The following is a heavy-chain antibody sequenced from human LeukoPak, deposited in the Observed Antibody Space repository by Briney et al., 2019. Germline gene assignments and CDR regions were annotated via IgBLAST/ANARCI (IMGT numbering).Heavy chain of an antibody. CDR1: GHSLTSYS. V-gene: IGHV1-2*02. J-gene: IGHJ4*02. D-gene: IGHD6-13*01. CDR3: ARGVGYSSSIDY. CDR2: INPNSGGT. Sequence: ASVKVSCKAFGHSLTSYSMHWVRQAPGQGLEWMGWINPNSGGTNYAQKFQGRVTMTRDTSISTAYMELSRLRSDDTAVYYCARGVGYSSSIDYWGQGTLVTVSS.